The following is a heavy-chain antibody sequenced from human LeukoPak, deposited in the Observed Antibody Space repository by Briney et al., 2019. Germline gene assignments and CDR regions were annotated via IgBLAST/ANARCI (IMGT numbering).Heavy chain of an antibody. CDR2: INSDGSST. CDR3: ARAVYYSNYLGY. J-gene: IGHJ4*01. CDR1: GFTFSSYW. D-gene: IGHD3-10*01. V-gene: IGHV3-74*01. Sequence: PGGSLRLSCAASGFTFSSYWMHWVRQAPGKGLAWVSRINSDGSSTNYADSVKGRFTISRDNAKNTLYLQMNSLRAEDTAMYYFARAVYYSNYLGYWGQGTLVTVSS.